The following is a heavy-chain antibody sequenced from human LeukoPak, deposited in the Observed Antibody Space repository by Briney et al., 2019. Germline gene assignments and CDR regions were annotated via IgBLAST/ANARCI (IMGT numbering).Heavy chain of an antibody. V-gene: IGHV1-18*01. CDR1: GYTFTSYG. CDR2: ISAYNGNT. J-gene: IGHJ5*02. Sequence: ASVKVSCKTSGYTFTSYGISWVRQAPGQGLEWMGWISAYNGNTNYAQKLQGRVTMTTDTSTSTAYMELRSLRSDDTAVYYCARVYYDFWSGYHLSWFDPWGQGTLVTVSS. CDR3: ARVYYDFWSGYHLSWFDP. D-gene: IGHD3-3*01.